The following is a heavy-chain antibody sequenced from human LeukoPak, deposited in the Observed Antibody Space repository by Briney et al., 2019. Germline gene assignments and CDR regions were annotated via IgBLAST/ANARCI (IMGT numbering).Heavy chain of an antibody. D-gene: IGHD3-9*01. J-gene: IGHJ4*02. CDR3: ARLFRYYDILTGYVPGAFDC. CDR1: GGSISSYY. V-gene: IGHV4-59*08. CDR2: IYYSGST. Sequence: PPETLSLTCTVSGGSISSYYWSWIRQPPGKGLEWIAYIYYSGSTNYNPSLKSRLAISLDTSNNQFSLKLSSVTATDTAVYYCARLFRYYDILTGYVPGAFDCWGQGTLVTVSS.